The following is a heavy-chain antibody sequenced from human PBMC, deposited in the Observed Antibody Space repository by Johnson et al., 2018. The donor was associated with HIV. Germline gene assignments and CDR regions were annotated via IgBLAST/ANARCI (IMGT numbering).Heavy chain of an antibody. J-gene: IGHJ3*02. V-gene: IGHV3-NL1*01. Sequence: QVQLVESGGGVVQPGRSLRLSCAASGFTFSRYPMHWVRQAPGKVLEWVSAIGTAGHTYYPGSVKGLFTISRDNSKNTLYLQMNSLRAEDTAVYYCAKEGRYVEGAFDIWGQGTMVTVSS. CDR1: GFTFSRYP. CDR2: IGTAGHT. D-gene: IGHD5-12*01. CDR3: AKEGRYVEGAFDI.